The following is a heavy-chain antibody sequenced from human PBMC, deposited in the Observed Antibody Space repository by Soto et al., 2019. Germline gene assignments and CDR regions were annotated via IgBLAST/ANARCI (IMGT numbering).Heavy chain of an antibody. CDR3: ARAGYYGSGPYGMDV. CDR1: GGTFSSYA. J-gene: IGHJ6*02. CDR2: IIPIFGTA. D-gene: IGHD3-10*01. V-gene: IGHV1-69*13. Sequence: VASVKVSCKASGGTFSSYAISWVRQAPGQGLEWMGGIIPIFGTANYAQEFQGRVTITADESTSTAYMELSSLRSEDTAVYYCARAGYYGSGPYGMDVWGQGTTVTVSS.